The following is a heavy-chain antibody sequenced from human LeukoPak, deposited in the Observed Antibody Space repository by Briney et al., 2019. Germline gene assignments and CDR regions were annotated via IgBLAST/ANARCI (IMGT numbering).Heavy chain of an antibody. CDR2: INHSGST. V-gene: IGHV4-34*08. Sequence: GSLRLSCAASGFTVSSNYMSWVRQAPGKGLEWIGEINHSGSTNYNPSLKSRVTISVDTSKNQFSLKLSSVTAADTAVYYCATVWFGELYLDYWGQGTLVTVSS. D-gene: IGHD3-10*01. J-gene: IGHJ4*02. CDR1: GFTVSSNY. CDR3: ATVWFGELYLDY.